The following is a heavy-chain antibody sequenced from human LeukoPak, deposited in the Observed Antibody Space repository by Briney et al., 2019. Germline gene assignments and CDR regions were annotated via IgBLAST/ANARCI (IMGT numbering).Heavy chain of an antibody. CDR3: ARGTTEHAGDVGL. D-gene: IGHD4-11*01. J-gene: IGHJ2*01. Sequence: PSETLSLTCTVSGGSISSYYWNWIRQPPGKGLEWIGYISYSGSTDYNPSLKSRVTISLDTSEYQFSLKLTSVTAADTAVYYCARGTTEHAGDVGLWGRGTLVTVSS. V-gene: IGHV4-59*01. CDR2: ISYSGST. CDR1: GGSISSYY.